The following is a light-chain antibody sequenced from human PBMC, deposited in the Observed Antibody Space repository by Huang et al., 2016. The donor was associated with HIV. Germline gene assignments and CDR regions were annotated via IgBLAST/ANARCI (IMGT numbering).Light chain of an antibody. J-gene: IGKJ3*01. V-gene: IGKV2-28*01. CDR1: QSLLHRNGYNY. Sequence: DIVMTQSPLSLPVTPGEPASISCSSSQSLLHRNGYNYLDWYLQKPGQSPQLLIYLGSNRASGVTDRVSGSGSGTDFTLKISRVEAEDVGIYYCMQAIQIPTFGPGTKVDIK. CDR2: LGS. CDR3: MQAIQIPT.